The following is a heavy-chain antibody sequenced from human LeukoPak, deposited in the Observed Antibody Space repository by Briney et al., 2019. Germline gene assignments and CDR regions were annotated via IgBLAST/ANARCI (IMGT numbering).Heavy chain of an antibody. CDR2: ISSSGSTI. J-gene: IGHJ5*02. Sequence: GGSLRLSCAASGFTFSSFGMHWVRQAPGQGLEWVSYISSSGSTIYYADSVKGRFTISRDNAKNSLYLQMNSLRAEDTAVYYCARAGSGRSPDWFDPWGQGTLVTVSS. D-gene: IGHD1-26*01. V-gene: IGHV3-48*04. CDR1: GFTFSSFG. CDR3: ARAGSGRSPDWFDP.